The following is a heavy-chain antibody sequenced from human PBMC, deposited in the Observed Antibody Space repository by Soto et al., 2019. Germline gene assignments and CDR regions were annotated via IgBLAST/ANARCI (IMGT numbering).Heavy chain of an antibody. J-gene: IGHJ6*02. CDR3: ARDAIAARHLYYGMDV. V-gene: IGHV1-2*02. CDR1: GYTFTGYY. D-gene: IGHD6-6*01. Sequence: QVQLVQSGAEVKKPGASVKVSCKASGYTFTGYYMHWVRQAPGQGLEWMGWINPNSGGTNYAQKFQGRVTMTRDTSISTADMELSMLRSDDTAVYYCARDAIAARHLYYGMDVWGQGTTVTVSS. CDR2: INPNSGGT.